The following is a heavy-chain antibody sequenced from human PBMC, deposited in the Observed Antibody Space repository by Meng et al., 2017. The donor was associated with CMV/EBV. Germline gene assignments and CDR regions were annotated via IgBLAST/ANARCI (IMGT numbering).Heavy chain of an antibody. D-gene: IGHD1-26*01. J-gene: IGHJ5*02. CDR2: IIPIFATA. CDR3: EQGYTGP. V-gene: IGHV1-69*12. CDR1: GGTFSSYA. Sequence: QVHLVPHGPEVSNPGSSVMSCRTAYGGTFSSYAISWVPQAHGQGLEWMVGIIPIFATANYAQRFQGRVTSTAAESTSTAYMELSSLRSEDTAVYYCEQGYTGPWGQGTLVTVSS.